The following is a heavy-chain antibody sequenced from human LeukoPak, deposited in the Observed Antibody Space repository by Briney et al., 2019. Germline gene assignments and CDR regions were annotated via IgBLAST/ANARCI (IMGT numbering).Heavy chain of an antibody. CDR1: GYTLTELS. Sequence: ASVKVSCKVSGYTLTELSIHWVRQAPGKGLEWMGGFDPEDGETIYAQKFQGRVTMTEDTSTDTAYMELSSLRSEDTAVYYCATVEGYSSSGGLWGQGTLVTVSS. CDR2: FDPEDGET. D-gene: IGHD5-18*01. CDR3: ATVEGYSSSGGL. V-gene: IGHV1-24*01. J-gene: IGHJ4*02.